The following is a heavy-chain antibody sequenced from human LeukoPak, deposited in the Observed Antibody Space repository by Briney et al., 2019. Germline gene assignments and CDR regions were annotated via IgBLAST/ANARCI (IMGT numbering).Heavy chain of an antibody. V-gene: IGHV3-30-3*01. CDR2: ISYDGSNK. J-gene: IGHJ4*02. Sequence: PGRSLRLSCAASGFTFSSYATHWVRQAPGKGLEWVAVISYDGSNKYYADSVKGRFTISRDNSKNTLYLQMNSLRAEDTAVYYCARGNDIGGYYYPHFDYWGQGTLVTVSS. D-gene: IGHD3-22*01. CDR3: ARGNDIGGYYYPHFDY. CDR1: GFTFSSYA.